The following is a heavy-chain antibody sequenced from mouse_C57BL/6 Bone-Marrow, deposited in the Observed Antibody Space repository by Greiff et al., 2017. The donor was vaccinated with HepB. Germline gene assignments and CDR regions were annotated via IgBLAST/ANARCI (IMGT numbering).Heavy chain of an antibody. J-gene: IGHJ1*03. CDR1: GFNIKDYY. CDR2: IDPEDGET. Sequence: VQLQQSGAELVKPGASVKLSCTASGFNIKDYYMHWVKQRTEQGLEWIGRIDPEDGETKYAPKFQGKATITADTSSNTADLQLSSLTSEDTAVYYCASSLVYPWYFDVWGTGTTVTVSS. CDR3: ASSLVYPWYFDV. V-gene: IGHV14-2*01.